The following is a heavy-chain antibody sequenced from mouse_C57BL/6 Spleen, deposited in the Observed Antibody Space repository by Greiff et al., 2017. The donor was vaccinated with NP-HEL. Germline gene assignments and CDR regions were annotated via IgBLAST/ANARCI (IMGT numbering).Heavy chain of an antibody. CDR1: GYTFTSYW. CDR3: TRTTVVPYFDY. CDR2: IYPGNSDT. Sequence: VQLQQSGTVLARPGASVKMSCKPSGYTFTSYWMHWVKQRPGQGLEWIGAIYPGNSDTSYNQKFKGKAKLTAVTSASTAYMELSSLTNEDSAVYYCTRTTVVPYFDYWGQGTTLTVSS. J-gene: IGHJ2*01. D-gene: IGHD1-1*01. V-gene: IGHV1-5*01.